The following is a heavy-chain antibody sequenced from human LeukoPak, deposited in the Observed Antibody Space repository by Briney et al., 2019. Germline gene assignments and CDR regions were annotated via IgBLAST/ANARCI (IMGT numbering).Heavy chain of an antibody. J-gene: IGHJ5*02. V-gene: IGHV3-21*01. D-gene: IGHD2-2*01. CDR3: ARADCSSSTCYLRRSWFDP. CDR1: GFTLSNYD. Sequence: RTGGSLRLSCAASGFTLSNYDMNWVRQAPGKGLEWVSSISTSSRYIYYKDSVRGRFTISRDDAKNSLYLAMNSLRAEDTAVYYCARADCSSSTCYLRRSWFDPWGQGTLVTVSS. CDR2: ISTSSRYI.